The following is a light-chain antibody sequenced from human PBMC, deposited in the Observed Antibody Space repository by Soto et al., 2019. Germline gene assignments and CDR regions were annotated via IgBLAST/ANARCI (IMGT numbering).Light chain of an antibody. Sequence: EIVMTQSPATLSVSPGERATISCRARQSVSHNLAWYQQKPGQAPRLLIYAASMRDTGIPARFSGSGIGTEVTPPIIDMQSQEFLVYYCQQYNNCPPWTFGQGTKVEIK. CDR2: AAS. CDR1: QSVSHN. CDR3: QQYNNCPPWT. J-gene: IGKJ1*01. V-gene: IGKV3-15*01.